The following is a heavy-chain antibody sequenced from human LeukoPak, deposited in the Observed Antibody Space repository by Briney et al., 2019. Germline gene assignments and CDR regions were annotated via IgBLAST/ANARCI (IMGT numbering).Heavy chain of an antibody. Sequence: ASVKVSCKASGYTFTSYGISWVRQAPGQGLEWMGWISAYNGNTNYAQKLQGRVTMTTDTSTSTAYMELSSLRSEDTAVYYCARDSSGYYYRTPPYYFDYWGQGTLVTVSS. CDR2: ISAYNGNT. V-gene: IGHV1-18*01. CDR3: ARDSSGYYYRTPPYYFDY. CDR1: GYTFTSYG. J-gene: IGHJ4*02. D-gene: IGHD3-22*01.